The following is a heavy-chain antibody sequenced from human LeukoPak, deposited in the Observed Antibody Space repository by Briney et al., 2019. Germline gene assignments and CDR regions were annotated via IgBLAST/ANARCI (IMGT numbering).Heavy chain of an antibody. CDR2: ISSSTYI. CDR3: ARVLYGSGSYYNPVSDY. D-gene: IGHD3-10*01. Sequence: GGSLRLSCAASGFTFNTYAMNWVRQAPGKGLEWVSSISSSTYIHYADSVRGRFTISRDNAKNSLYLQMNSLRAEDTAVYYCARVLYGSGSYYNPVSDYWGQGTLVTVSS. V-gene: IGHV3-21*01. CDR1: GFTFNTYA. J-gene: IGHJ4*02.